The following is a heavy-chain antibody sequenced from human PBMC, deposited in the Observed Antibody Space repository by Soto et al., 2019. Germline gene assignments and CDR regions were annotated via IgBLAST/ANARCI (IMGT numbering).Heavy chain of an antibody. Sequence: EVQLLESGGGLVQPGGSLRLSCAASGFSFSNYAMNWVRQAPGKGLEWVSGISGGGGGTYYADSVKGRFIISRHNNKNTVYLKMNSLRAEDTACYYCAEDSSSDRETFNFDSWGEGTLVTVSS. J-gene: IGHJ4*02. CDR2: ISGGGGGT. D-gene: IGHD3-10*01. V-gene: IGHV3-23*01. CDR3: AEDSSSDRETFNFDS. CDR1: GFSFSNYA.